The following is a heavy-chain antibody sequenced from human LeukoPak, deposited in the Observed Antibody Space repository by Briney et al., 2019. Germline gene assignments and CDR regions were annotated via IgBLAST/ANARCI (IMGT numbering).Heavy chain of an antibody. CDR1: GGSISSYY. V-gene: IGHV4-59*01. Sequence: PSETLSLTCTVSGGSISSYYWSWIRQPPGKGLEWIGYIYYSGGTNYNPSLKSRVTISVDTSKNQFSLKLSSVTAADTAVYYCARGMVRGVIDYWGQGTLVTVSS. J-gene: IGHJ4*02. CDR3: ARGMVRGVIDY. CDR2: IYYSGGT. D-gene: IGHD3-10*01.